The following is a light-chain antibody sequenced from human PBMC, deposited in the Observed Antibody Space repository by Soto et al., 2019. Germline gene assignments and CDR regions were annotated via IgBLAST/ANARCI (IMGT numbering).Light chain of an antibody. Sequence: DIQMTQSPSTLSAYVGDRVTITCRASQSISSWLALYQQKPGKAPKLLIYDASSLESEVPSRFSGSGSGTEFTLTISSLQPDDFATYYCQQYNSSPWTFGQGTKVDIK. CDR1: QSISSW. CDR3: QQYNSSPWT. J-gene: IGKJ1*01. CDR2: DAS. V-gene: IGKV1-5*01.